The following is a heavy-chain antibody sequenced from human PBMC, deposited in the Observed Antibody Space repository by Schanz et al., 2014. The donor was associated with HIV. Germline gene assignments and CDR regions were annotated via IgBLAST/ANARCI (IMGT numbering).Heavy chain of an antibody. CDR3: ARGRWGFLWRGDNYPPDY. D-gene: IGHD3-3*01. Sequence: PGGSLRLSCAASGFTFNDYFMSWIRQAPGKGLEWVSYISARSTTKYYADSVKGRFTISRDNAKSSLYLEINSLRSEDTAVYYCARGRWGFLWRGDNYPPDYWGRGTLVTVSS. CDR2: ISARSTTK. V-gene: IGHV3-11*01. CDR1: GFTFNDYF. J-gene: IGHJ4*02.